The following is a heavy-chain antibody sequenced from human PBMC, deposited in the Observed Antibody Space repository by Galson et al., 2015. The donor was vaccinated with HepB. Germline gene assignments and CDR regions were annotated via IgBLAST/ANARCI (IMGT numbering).Heavy chain of an antibody. J-gene: IGHJ4*02. D-gene: IGHD3-9*01. CDR2: ISAYNGNT. CDR3: ASWGYDILTGSVTFDY. V-gene: IGHV1-18*01. Sequence: SVKVSCKASGYTFTSYGISWVRQAPGQGLEWMGWISAYNGNTNYAQKLQGRVTMTTDTSTSTAYMELRSLRSDDTAAYYCASWGYDILTGSVTFDYWGQGTLVTVSS. CDR1: GYTFTSYG.